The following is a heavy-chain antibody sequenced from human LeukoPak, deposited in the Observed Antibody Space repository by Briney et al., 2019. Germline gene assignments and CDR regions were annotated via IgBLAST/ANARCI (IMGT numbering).Heavy chain of an antibody. CDR1: GGSISNSY. CDR2: IYYSGST. CDR3: ARHSSSSWSYFDY. Sequence: SGTLSLTCTVSGGSISNSYWSWIRQPPGKGLEWIGYIYYSGSTIYNPSLKSRVTISVDTSKNQFSLNLISVTAADTAVYYCARHSSSSWSYFDYWGQGSLVTVSS. D-gene: IGHD6-13*01. V-gene: IGHV4-59*08. J-gene: IGHJ4*02.